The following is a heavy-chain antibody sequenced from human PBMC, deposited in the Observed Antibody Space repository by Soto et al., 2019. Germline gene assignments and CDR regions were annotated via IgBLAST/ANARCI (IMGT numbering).Heavy chain of an antibody. Sequence: GGSLRLSCAASGCSFSSYAMSWVRQAPGKGLEWVSAISGSGGSTYYADSVKGRFTISRDNSKNTLYLQMNSLRAEDTAVYYCAKSGGYSYGSEGDAFDIWGQGTMVTVPS. D-gene: IGHD5-18*01. CDR1: GCSFSSYA. CDR2: ISGSGGST. CDR3: AKSGGYSYGSEGDAFDI. V-gene: IGHV3-23*01. J-gene: IGHJ3*02.